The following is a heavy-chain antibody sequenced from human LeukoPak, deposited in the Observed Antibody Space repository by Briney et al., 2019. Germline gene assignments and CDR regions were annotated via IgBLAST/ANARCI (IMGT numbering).Heavy chain of an antibody. J-gene: IGHJ4*02. CDR3: ARDSFPTTVTTPFDY. D-gene: IGHD4-17*01. V-gene: IGHV3-21*01. CDR2: ISSSSSYI. Sequence: GGSLRLSCAASGFTFKNYAMTWVRQAPGKGLEWVSSISSSSSYIYYADSVKGRFTISRDNAKNSLYLQMNSLRAEDTAVYYCARDSFPTTVTTPFDYWGQGTLVTVSS. CDR1: GFTFKNYA.